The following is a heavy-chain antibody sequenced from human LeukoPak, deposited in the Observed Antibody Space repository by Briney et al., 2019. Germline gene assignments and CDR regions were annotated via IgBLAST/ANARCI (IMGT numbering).Heavy chain of an antibody. Sequence: ASVKVSCKASGYTFTGYYMHWVRQAPGQGLEWMGWINPNSGGTNYAQKFQGWVTMTRDTSISTAYMELSRLRSDDTVVYYCARDSFCGGDSYSPLDYGGQGTLVTVSS. CDR1: GYTFTGYY. V-gene: IGHV1-2*04. D-gene: IGHD2-21*02. CDR2: INPNSGGT. J-gene: IGHJ4*02. CDR3: ARDSFCGGDSYSPLDY.